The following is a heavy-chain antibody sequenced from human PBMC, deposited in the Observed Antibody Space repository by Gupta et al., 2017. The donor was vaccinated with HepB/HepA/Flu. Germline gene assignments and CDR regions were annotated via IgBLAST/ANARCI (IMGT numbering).Heavy chain of an antibody. J-gene: IGHJ6*02. D-gene: IGHD3-3*01. V-gene: IGHV3-33*01. Sequence: QVQLVESGGGVVQPGGSLSLSCTASGFIFRSHGMHWVRQAPGKGLEWVAVIWYDGSKRCHADSVEGRFTISRDNSKNMLYLQMNSLRVEDTGVYFCATEDHWSGSPHDDYGMDVWGQGTTVTVSS. CDR1: GFIFRSHG. CDR3: ATEDHWSGSPHDDYGMDV. CDR2: IWYDGSKR.